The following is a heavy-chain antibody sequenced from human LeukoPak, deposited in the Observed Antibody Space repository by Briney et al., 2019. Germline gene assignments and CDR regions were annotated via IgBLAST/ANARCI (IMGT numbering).Heavy chain of an antibody. V-gene: IGHV4-39*01. J-gene: IGHJ3*02. CDR2: IYYSGST. CDR3: ARYCSSTSCYAGPYDAFDI. D-gene: IGHD2-2*01. Sequence: PSETLSLTCTVSGGSISSNSYYWGWIRQPPGKGLEWIGSIYYSGSTYYNPSLKSRVTISVDTSKNQFSLKLSSVTAADTAVYYCARYCSSTSCYAGPYDAFDIWGQGTMVTVSS. CDR1: GGSISSNSYY.